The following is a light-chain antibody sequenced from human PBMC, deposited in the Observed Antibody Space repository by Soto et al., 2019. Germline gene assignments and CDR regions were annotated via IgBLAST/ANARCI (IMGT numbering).Light chain of an antibody. CDR3: QQYGSSPYT. CDR1: QSVSSSY. CDR2: AAS. Sequence: EIVLTQSPGTLSLSPGERATLSCRASQSVSSSYLAWYQQKPGQAPRLLINAASSRATGIPDRFSGSGSGTDFTLTISRLEPEDFAVYYCQQYGSSPYTFGQGTKLEIK. V-gene: IGKV3-20*01. J-gene: IGKJ2*01.